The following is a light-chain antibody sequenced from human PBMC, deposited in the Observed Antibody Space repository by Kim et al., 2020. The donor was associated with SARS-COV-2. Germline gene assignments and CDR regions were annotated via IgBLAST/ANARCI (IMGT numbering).Light chain of an antibody. CDR2: GAS. CDR1: QSVSSN. CDR3: QQYNNWPDMYT. Sequence: SPGERATLSCRASQSVSSNLAWYQQKTGQAPRRLIYGASTRATGIPARFSGSGSGTEFTLTISSLQSEDFAVYYCQQYNNWPDMYTFGQGTKLEI. V-gene: IGKV3-15*01. J-gene: IGKJ2*01.